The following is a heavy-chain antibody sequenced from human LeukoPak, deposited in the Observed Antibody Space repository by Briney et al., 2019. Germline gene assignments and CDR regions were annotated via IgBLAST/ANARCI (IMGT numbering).Heavy chain of an antibody. V-gene: IGHV4-34*01. CDR3: AGDYGDYEAFDI. CDR1: GGSFSGYY. J-gene: IGHJ3*02. CDR2: INHSGST. Sequence: SETLSLTCAVYGGSFSGYYWSWIRQPPGKGLEWIGEINHSGSTNYNPSLKSRVTISVDTSKNQLSLRLSSVTAADTAVYYCAGDYGDYEAFDIWGQGTMVTVSS. D-gene: IGHD4-17*01.